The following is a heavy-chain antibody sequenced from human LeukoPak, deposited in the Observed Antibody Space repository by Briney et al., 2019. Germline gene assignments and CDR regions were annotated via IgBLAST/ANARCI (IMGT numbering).Heavy chain of an antibody. J-gene: IGHJ6*02. V-gene: IGHV4-59*01. Sequence: SETLSLTCTVSGGSISSYYWSWIRQPPGKGLEWVGYIYDSGSTNYNPSLKRRVTISVETSKNQFSLKLSSVTAADTAEYYCAKGGSGYDSFYYYGMDVWGQGTTVTVSS. CDR3: AKGGSGYDSFYYYGMDV. D-gene: IGHD5-12*01. CDR2: IYDSGST. CDR1: GGSISSYY.